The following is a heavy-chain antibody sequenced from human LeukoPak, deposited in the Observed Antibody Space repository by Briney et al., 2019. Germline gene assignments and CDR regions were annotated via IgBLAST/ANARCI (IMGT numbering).Heavy chain of an antibody. V-gene: IGHV3-23*01. CDR3: AKDGGEYYDILTGYYPRLYYMDV. Sequence: GGSLRLSCAGSGFTFSTYSMNWVRQAPGKGLEWVSAISGSCGSTYYADSVKGRFTISRDNSKNTLYLQMNSLRADDTAVYYCAKDGGEYYDILTGYYPRLYYMDVWGKGTTVTISS. CDR1: GFTFSTYS. CDR2: ISGSCGST. J-gene: IGHJ6*03. D-gene: IGHD3-9*01.